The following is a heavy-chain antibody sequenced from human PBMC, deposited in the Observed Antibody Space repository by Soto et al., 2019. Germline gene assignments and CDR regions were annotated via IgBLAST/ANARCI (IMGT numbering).Heavy chain of an antibody. CDR2: IDPSDSQT. CDR3: ARQIYDSDTGPNFQYYFES. V-gene: IGHV5-10-1*01. CDR1: GYSFAGYW. J-gene: IGHJ4*02. Sequence: GESLKISCKGSGYSFAGYWITWVRQKPGKGLEWMGRIDPSDSQTYYSPSFRGHVTISATKSITTVFLQWSSLRASDTAMYYCARQIYDSDTGPNFQYYFESWGQGTPVAVSS. D-gene: IGHD3-22*01.